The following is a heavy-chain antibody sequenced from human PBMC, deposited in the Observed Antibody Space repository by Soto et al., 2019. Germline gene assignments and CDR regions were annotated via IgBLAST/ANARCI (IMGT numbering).Heavy chain of an antibody. D-gene: IGHD3-9*01. CDR1: GGSISSGGYY. V-gene: IGHV4-31*03. CDR3: ARGGLRYFDWYLSRPYFDY. CDR2: IYHSGNT. Sequence: SETLSLTCSVSGGSISSGGYYWSWIRQLPGKDLEWIGYIYHSGNTYYNSSLKSRLTISVDTSKNQFSLKLTSVTAADTAVYYCARGGLRYFDWYLSRPYFDYWGQGTLVTVSS. J-gene: IGHJ4*02.